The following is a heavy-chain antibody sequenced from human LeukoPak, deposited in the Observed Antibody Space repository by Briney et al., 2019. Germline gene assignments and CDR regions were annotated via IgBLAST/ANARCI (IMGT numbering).Heavy chain of an antibody. J-gene: IGHJ6*02. CDR3: ATRSGGSGSFYYGLDV. V-gene: IGHV3-23*01. D-gene: IGHD3-10*01. CDR2: ISGSGGTT. Sequence: PGGSLRLSCAASGFTFSSCALNWVRQAPGKGLEWVSVISGSGGTTIYADSVKGRFTISGDTSKNTVYLQMNSLRADDTAVYFCATRSGGSGSFYYGLDVWGQGTTVTVSS. CDR1: GFTFSSCA.